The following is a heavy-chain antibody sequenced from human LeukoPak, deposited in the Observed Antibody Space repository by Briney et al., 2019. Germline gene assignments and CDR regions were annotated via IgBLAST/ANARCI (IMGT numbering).Heavy chain of an antibody. Sequence: GASVKVACKASGGTFSSYAISWVRQAPGQGLEWMGGIIPIFGTANYAQKFQGRVTITADESTSTAYMELSSLRSEDTAVYYCARAGATVTSDFDYWGQGTLVTVSS. J-gene: IGHJ4*02. D-gene: IGHD4-17*01. CDR3: ARAGATVTSDFDY. V-gene: IGHV1-69*01. CDR1: GGTFSSYA. CDR2: IIPIFGTA.